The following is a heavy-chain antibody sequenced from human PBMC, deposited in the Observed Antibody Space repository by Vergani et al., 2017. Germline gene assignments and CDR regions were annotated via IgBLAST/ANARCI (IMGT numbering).Heavy chain of an antibody. V-gene: IGHV3-48*04. CDR3: ARVDTAMVKGIYYYYMDV. Sequence: EVQLVESGGGLVQPGGSLRLSCAASGFTFSSYSMHWVRQAPGKGLEWVSYISSSSSTIYYADSVKGRFTIPRDNAKNSLYLQMNSLRAEDTAVYYCARVDTAMVKGIYYYYMDVWGKGTTVTVSS. CDR1: GFTFSSYS. D-gene: IGHD5-18*01. CDR2: ISSSSSTI. J-gene: IGHJ6*03.